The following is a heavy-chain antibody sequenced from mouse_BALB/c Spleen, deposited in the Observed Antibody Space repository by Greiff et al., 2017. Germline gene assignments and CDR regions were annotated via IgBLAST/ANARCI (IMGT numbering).Heavy chain of an antibody. CDR1: GFNIKDTY. V-gene: IGHV14-3*02. CDR2: IDPANGNT. D-gene: IGHD2-1*01. J-gene: IGHJ3*01. Sequence: EVQLQQSGAELVKPGASVKLSCTASGFNIKDTYMHWVKKRPEQGLEWIGRIDPANGNTKYDPKFQDKATITTDTSSNTAYLQLSSLTSEDTAVYYCARPYGNYLWFAYWGQGTLVTVSA. CDR3: ARPYGNYLWFAY.